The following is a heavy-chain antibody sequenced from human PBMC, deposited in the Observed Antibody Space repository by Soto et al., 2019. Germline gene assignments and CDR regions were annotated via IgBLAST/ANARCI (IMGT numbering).Heavy chain of an antibody. CDR2: LYDVDGS. D-gene: IGHD1-1*01. V-gene: IGHV3-53*01. Sequence: PGGSLRLSCAASGLTVSGKKYVAWVRQAPGKGLEWVSALYDVDGSSYADSVKGRFTTSSDSSKTTVYLQMNGLRPDDTAVYYCATWHEREHAYDVWGQGTTVTVSS. CDR1: GLTVSGKKY. CDR3: ATWHEREHAYDV. J-gene: IGHJ3*01.